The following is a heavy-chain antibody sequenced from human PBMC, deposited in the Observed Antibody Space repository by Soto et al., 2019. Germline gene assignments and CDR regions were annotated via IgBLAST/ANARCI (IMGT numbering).Heavy chain of an antibody. CDR1: GFTFSRYG. CDR2: ISSSTSYV. CDR3: AGDPSGVRVGNWFES. V-gene: IGHV3-21*06. Sequence: EVQLVESGGGLVKPGGSLRLSCAASGFTFSRYGMNWLRQAPGKGLEWVASISSSTSYVYYADSVKGRFSTSRDNAKNILLLEVYALRTADTAVYYCAGDPSGVRVGNWFESWGQGTLVTVSS. D-gene: IGHD2-2*01. J-gene: IGHJ5*01.